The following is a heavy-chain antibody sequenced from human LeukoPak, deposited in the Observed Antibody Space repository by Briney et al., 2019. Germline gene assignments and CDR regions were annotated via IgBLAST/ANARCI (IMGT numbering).Heavy chain of an antibody. D-gene: IGHD3-22*01. V-gene: IGHV1-2*02. CDR1: GYTFTGYY. CDR2: INPNSGDT. Sequence: ASVTVSCKASGYTFTGYYIHWVRQAPGQGLEWMGWINPNSGDTNYSQKFQGRVTMTRDTSISTAYIELSKLTFDEEAVYHRASDTYYYDSSGDNSEHWGQGTLVTVSS. J-gene: IGHJ4*02. CDR3: ASDTYYYDSSGDNSEH.